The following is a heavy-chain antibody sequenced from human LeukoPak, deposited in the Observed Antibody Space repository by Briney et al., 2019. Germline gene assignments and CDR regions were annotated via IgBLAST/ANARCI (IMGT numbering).Heavy chain of an antibody. CDR3: ARGRNSSSSKTHVDY. CDR2: IYYSGST. V-gene: IGHV4-31*03. J-gene: IGHJ4*02. Sequence: PSETLSLTCTVSGGSISSGGYYWSWIRQHPGKGLEWIGYIYYSGSTYYNPSLKSRVAISVDTSKNQFSLKLSSVTAADTAVYYCARGRNSSSSKTHVDYWGQGTLVTVSS. CDR1: GGSISSGGYY. D-gene: IGHD6-13*01.